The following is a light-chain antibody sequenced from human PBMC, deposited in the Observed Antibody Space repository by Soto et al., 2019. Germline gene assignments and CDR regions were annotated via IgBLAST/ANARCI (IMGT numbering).Light chain of an antibody. J-gene: IGKJ1*01. CDR2: GAS. V-gene: IGKV3-20*01. CDR3: QQYGSSPPWT. Sequence: EIVLTQSPGTLSLSPGERATLSCRASQSVSSSFLAWYQQKPGQAPRLLIYGASSRATGSPDRCSGSGSGTDVTLTISRLEPEECAVYYCQQYGSSPPWTFGQGTKVEI. CDR1: QSVSSSF.